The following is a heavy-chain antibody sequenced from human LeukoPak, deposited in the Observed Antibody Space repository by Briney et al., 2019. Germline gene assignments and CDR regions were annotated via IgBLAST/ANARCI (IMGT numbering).Heavy chain of an antibody. D-gene: IGHD6-13*01. CDR2: IYYSGSN. J-gene: IGHJ4*02. CDR3: ARGPGYSSSWYYDY. Sequence: SEPLSLTCTVSGGSISSYYWSWLRQPPGKGLEWLGYIYYSGSNNYNPSLKSRVTISVDTSKNQFSLKLSSVTAADTAVYYCARGPGYSSSWYYDYWGQGTLVTVSS. V-gene: IGHV4-59*01. CDR1: GGSISSYY.